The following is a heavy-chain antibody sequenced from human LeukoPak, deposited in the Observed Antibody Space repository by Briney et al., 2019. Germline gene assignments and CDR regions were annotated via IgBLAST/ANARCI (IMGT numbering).Heavy chain of an antibody. CDR1: GFTFDDYA. CDR2: ISWNSGSI. Sequence: GGSLRLSCAASGFTFDDYAMHWVRQAPGKGLEWVSGISWNSGSIGYADSVKGRFTISRDNAKNSLYLQMNSLRAEDTALYYCAKGYCSSTSCISGGYWGQGTPVTVSS. J-gene: IGHJ4*02. V-gene: IGHV3-9*01. D-gene: IGHD2-2*01. CDR3: AKGYCSSTSCISGGY.